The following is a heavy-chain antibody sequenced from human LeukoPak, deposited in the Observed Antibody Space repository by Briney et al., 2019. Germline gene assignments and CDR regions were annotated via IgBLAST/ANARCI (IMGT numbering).Heavy chain of an antibody. J-gene: IGHJ6*02. CDR3: ARDRHDSFPMDV. CDR2: VSYSGST. CDR1: GASISSGGYY. Sequence: PSQTLSLTCTVSGASISSGGYYWSWFRQHPGKGLEWIGYVSYSGSTYYNPSLKSRVTISVDTSMNQFSLKLTSVTAADTAVYYCARDRHDSFPMDVWGQGTTVTDSS. V-gene: IGHV4-31*03. D-gene: IGHD3-3*01.